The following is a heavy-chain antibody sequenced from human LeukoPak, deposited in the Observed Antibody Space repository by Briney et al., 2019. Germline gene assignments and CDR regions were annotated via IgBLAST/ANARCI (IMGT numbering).Heavy chain of an antibody. J-gene: IGHJ3*02. Sequence: PGGSLRLSCAASGFTFDDYAMHWVRQAPGEGLEWVSSINWSSDRIGHADSVRGRFTISRDNAKNSFYLQMNSLRAEDTALYYCVKDIVDTSGYKGDAFDIWGQGTMVTVSS. V-gene: IGHV3-9*01. CDR2: INWSSDRI. CDR3: VKDIVDTSGYKGDAFDI. D-gene: IGHD3-22*01. CDR1: GFTFDDYA.